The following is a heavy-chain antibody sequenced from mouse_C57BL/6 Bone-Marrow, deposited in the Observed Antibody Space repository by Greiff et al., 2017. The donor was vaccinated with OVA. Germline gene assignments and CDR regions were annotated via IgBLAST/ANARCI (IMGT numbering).Heavy chain of an antibody. V-gene: IGHV1-22*01. J-gene: IGHJ3*01. D-gene: IGHD4-1*01. CDR1: GYTFTDYN. CDR3: ARRGIGTSWFAY. CDR2: INPNNGGT. Sequence: EVQLQQSGPELVKPGASVKMSCKASGYTFTDYNMHWVKQSHGKSLEWIGYINPNNGGTSYNQKFKGKATLTVNKSSSTAYMELRSLTSEDSAVYYCARRGIGTSWFAYWGQGTLVTVSA.